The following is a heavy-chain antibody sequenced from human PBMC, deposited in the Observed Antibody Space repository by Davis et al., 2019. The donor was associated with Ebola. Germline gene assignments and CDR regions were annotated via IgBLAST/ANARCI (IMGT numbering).Heavy chain of an antibody. CDR2: ISGSGGST. V-gene: IGHV3-23*01. CDR3: ARDASWGYFDY. J-gene: IGHJ4*02. Sequence: GESLKTSCAASGFTFSSYAMSWVRQAPGKGLEWVSAISGSGGSTYYADSVKGRFTISRENSKNTLYLQMESLRADDTALYYCARDASWGYFDYWGRGTLVTVSS. D-gene: IGHD2-2*01. CDR1: GFTFSSYA.